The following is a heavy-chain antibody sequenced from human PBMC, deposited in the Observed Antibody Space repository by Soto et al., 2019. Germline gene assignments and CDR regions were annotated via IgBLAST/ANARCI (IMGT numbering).Heavy chain of an antibody. J-gene: IGHJ4*02. V-gene: IGHV3-74*01. CDR1: GFTFSTW. Sequence: PGGSLSLSCAASGFTFSTWMHWVRQAPGKGLVWVSRINNDGSSTTYTDSVKGRFTISRDNAKNTLYLQMNSLRAEDTAVYYCARSYGGNLPFNYWGQGTLVTVSS. D-gene: IGHD2-15*01. CDR3: ARSYGGNLPFNY. CDR2: INNDGSST.